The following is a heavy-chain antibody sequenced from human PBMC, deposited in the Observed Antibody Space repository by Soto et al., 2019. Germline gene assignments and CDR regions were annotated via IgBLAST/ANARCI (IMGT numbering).Heavy chain of an antibody. Sequence: LSLTCTVSGSSISSGGYYWSWIRQHPGKGLEWIGYIYYSGSTYYNPSLKSRVTISVDTSKNQFSLKLSSVTAADTAVYYCARYSSSVYYFDYWGQGTLVTVSS. CDR2: IYYSGST. V-gene: IGHV4-31*03. J-gene: IGHJ4*02. CDR1: GSSISSGGYY. D-gene: IGHD6-6*01. CDR3: ARYSSSVYYFDY.